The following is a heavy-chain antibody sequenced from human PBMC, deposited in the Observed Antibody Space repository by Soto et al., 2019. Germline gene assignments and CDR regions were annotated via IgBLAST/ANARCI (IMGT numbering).Heavy chain of an antibody. V-gene: IGHV3-21*01. CDR2: ISSSSSYI. J-gene: IGHJ3*02. D-gene: IGHD2-2*01. CDR3: AREGGDIVVVPAVPGAFDI. Sequence: GGSLRLSCAVSGFTFSSYSMNWVRQAPGKGLEWVSSISSSSSYIYYADSVKGRFTISRDNAKNSLYLQMNSLRAEDTAVYYCAREGGDIVVVPAVPGAFDIWGQGTMVTVSS. CDR1: GFTFSSYS.